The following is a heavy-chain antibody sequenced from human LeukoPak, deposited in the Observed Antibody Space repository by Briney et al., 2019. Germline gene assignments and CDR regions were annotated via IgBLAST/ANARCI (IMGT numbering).Heavy chain of an antibody. D-gene: IGHD3-10*01. CDR1: GYTLTELS. V-gene: IGHV1-24*01. Sequence: GASVKVSWKVSGYTLTELSMHWVRQAPVKGLEWMGGFDPEDGETIYAQKFQGRATMTEDTSTDTAYMELSSLRSEDTAVYYCASHYGSGSYYFPYWGQGTLVTVSS. CDR3: ASHYGSGSYYFPY. J-gene: IGHJ4*02. CDR2: FDPEDGET.